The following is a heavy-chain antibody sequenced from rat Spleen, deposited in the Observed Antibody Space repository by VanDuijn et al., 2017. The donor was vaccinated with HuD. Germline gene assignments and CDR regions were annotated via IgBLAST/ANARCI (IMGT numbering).Heavy chain of an antibody. CDR2: IVFASSGI. J-gene: IGHJ2*01. V-gene: IGHV5S10*01. CDR1: GFTFSDYA. D-gene: IGHD1-9*01. CDR3: VTTYFGYGYFDY. Sequence: EVQLVESGGGLVQPGNSLKLSCAASGFTFSDYAMAWVRQSPEKGLEWVATIVFASSGIYYRNSVKGRFTLSRDNTRNTLDLQMDSLKSEDTATYYCVTTYFGYGYFDYWGQGVLVTVSS.